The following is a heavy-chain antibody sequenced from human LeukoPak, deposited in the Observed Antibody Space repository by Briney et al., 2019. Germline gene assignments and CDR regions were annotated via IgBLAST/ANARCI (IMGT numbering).Heavy chain of an antibody. CDR2: INHSGST. J-gene: IGHJ4*02. CDR1: GGSFSGYY. D-gene: IGHD5-12*01. V-gene: IGHV4-34*01. Sequence: PSETLSLTCAVYGGSFSGYYWSWIRQPPGKGLEWIGEINHSGSTNYNPSLKSRVTISVDTSKNQFSLKLSSVTAADTAVYYCARMGRVATIRSPTHFDYWGQGTLVTVSS. CDR3: ARMGRVATIRSPTHFDY.